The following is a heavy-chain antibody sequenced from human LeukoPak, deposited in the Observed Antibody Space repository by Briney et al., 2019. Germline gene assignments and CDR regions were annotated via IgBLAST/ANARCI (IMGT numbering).Heavy chain of an antibody. Sequence: ASVKVSCKASGYTFTSHDINWVRQVPGQGFEWMGWMNPNSGNTDYRPKFQGRLTMTMNTSISTAYMELSSLASEDTAVYFCARRHVDVFTGHHGFDYWGQGTLVTVSS. CDR2: MNPNSGNT. J-gene: IGHJ4*02. V-gene: IGHV1-8*01. CDR3: ARRHVDVFTGHHGFDY. D-gene: IGHD3-9*01. CDR1: GYTFTSHD.